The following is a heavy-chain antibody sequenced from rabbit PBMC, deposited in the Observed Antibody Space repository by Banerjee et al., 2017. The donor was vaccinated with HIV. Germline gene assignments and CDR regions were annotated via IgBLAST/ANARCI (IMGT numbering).Heavy chain of an antibody. CDR1: GFSFSSGYD. Sequence: QSFEESGGGLVKPGASLTLTCKASGFSFSSGYDMCWVRQAPGKGLEWIACIYAGSSSSTYSTTWAKGRFTLSKASSTAVTLQMTSLTVADTAPYFCARDTGTSFSSYGMDLWGPGTLVTVS. V-gene: IGHV1S40*01. CDR2: IYAGSSSST. D-gene: IGHD7-1*01. CDR3: ARDTGTSFSSYGMDL. J-gene: IGHJ6*01.